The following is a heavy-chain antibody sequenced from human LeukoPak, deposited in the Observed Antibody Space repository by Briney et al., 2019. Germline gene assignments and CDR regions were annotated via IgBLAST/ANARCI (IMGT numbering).Heavy chain of an antibody. CDR2: IYYSGST. CDR1: GGSISSSSYY. Sequence: SETLSLTCTVPGGSISSSSYYWGWIRQPPGKGLEWIGYIYYSGSTNYNPSLKSRVTISVDTSKNQFSLKLSSVTAADTAVYYCARAERGYSYGLDYWGQGTLVTVSS. D-gene: IGHD5-18*01. J-gene: IGHJ4*02. V-gene: IGHV4-61*05. CDR3: ARAERGYSYGLDY.